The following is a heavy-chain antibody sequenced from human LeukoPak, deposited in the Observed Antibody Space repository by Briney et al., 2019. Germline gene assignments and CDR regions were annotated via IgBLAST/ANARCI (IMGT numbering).Heavy chain of an antibody. D-gene: IGHD2-2*01. Sequence: ASVKVSCKVSGDTFTDYYMHWVQQAPGKGLEWMGLVDPEDGETIYAEKFQGRVTITADTSTDTAYMELSSLRSEDTAVYYSATVGEYCSSTSCQNWGQGTLVTVSS. CDR3: ATVGEYCSSTSCQN. V-gene: IGHV1-69-2*01. CDR1: GDTFTDYY. CDR2: VDPEDGET. J-gene: IGHJ4*02.